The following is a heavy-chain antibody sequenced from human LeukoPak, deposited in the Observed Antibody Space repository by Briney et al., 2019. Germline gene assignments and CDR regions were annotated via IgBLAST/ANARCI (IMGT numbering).Heavy chain of an antibody. CDR3: ATWAGGYERRVVVHYYYYMDV. Sequence: ASVKVSCKVSGYTLTELSMHWVRQAPGKGLEWMGGFDPEDGETIYAQKFQGRVTMTEDTSTDTAYMELSSLRSEDTAVYYCATWAGGYERRVVVHYYYYMDVWGKGTTVTVSS. CDR1: GYTLTELS. CDR2: FDPEDGET. V-gene: IGHV1-24*01. J-gene: IGHJ6*03. D-gene: IGHD3-22*01.